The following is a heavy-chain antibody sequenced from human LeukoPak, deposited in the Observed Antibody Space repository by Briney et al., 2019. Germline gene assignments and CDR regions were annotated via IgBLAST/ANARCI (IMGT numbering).Heavy chain of an antibody. J-gene: IGHJ2*01. CDR2: IYTSGST. V-gene: IGHV4-4*07. Sequence: SETLSLTCTVSGGSIGSYYWSWIRQPAGKGLEWIGRIYTSGSTNYNPSLKSRVTMSVDTSKNQFSLKLSSVTDEDTAVYYCARDGNQDYWYFDLWGRGTLVTVSS. D-gene: IGHD4-23*01. CDR1: GGSIGSYY. CDR3: ARDGNQDYWYFDL.